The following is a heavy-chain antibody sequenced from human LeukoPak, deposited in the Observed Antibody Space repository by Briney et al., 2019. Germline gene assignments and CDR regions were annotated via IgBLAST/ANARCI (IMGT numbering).Heavy chain of an antibody. CDR3: ARLNLGYCSSTSCYPRGYYYYYGMDV. J-gene: IGHJ6*02. CDR2: IYYSGST. D-gene: IGHD2-2*01. Sequence: SETLSLTCTVSGGSISSYYWSWIRQPPGKGLEWIGYIYYSGSTNYNPSLKSRVTISVDTSKNQFSLKLSSVTAADTAVYYCARLNLGYCSSTSCYPRGYYYYYGMDVWGQGTTVTVPS. V-gene: IGHV4-59*08. CDR1: GGSISSYY.